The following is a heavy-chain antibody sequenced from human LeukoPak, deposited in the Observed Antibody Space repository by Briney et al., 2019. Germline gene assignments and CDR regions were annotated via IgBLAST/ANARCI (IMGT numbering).Heavy chain of an antibody. J-gene: IGHJ4*02. CDR3: ARRGSGWYVDY. CDR1: GYTFTNYW. D-gene: IGHD6-19*01. Sequence: GESLKISCKGSGYTFTNYWIGWVRQMPGKGLEWMGIIYPGDSDTRYSPSFQGQVSILVDKSISTAYLQWSSLKASDTAMYYCARRGSGWYVDYWGQGTLVTVSS. CDR2: IYPGDSDT. V-gene: IGHV5-51*01.